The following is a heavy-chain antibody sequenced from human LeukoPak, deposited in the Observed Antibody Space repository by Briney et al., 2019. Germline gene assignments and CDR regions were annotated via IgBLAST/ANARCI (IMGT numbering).Heavy chain of an antibody. CDR1: GYTFTSYD. D-gene: IGHD3-10*01. CDR3: ARGRVHELLYWRY. V-gene: IGHV1-8*01. Sequence: ASVKVSCKASGYTFTSYDINWVRQATGQGLEWMGWMNPNSGNTGYAQKFQGRVTMTRNTSISTAYMELSSLRSEDTAMYYCARGRVHELLYWRYWGQGTLVTVSS. J-gene: IGHJ4*02. CDR2: MNPNSGNT.